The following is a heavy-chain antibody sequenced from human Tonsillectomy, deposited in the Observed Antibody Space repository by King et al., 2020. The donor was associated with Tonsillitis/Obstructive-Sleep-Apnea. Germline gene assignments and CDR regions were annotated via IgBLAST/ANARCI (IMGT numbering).Heavy chain of an antibody. V-gene: IGHV1-2*02. J-gene: IGHJ5*02. CDR1: GYTFIGYY. D-gene: IGHD2-15*01. CDR2: INPNSGGT. Sequence: QLVQSGAEVKKPGASVKVSCKASGYTFIGYYMHWVRQAPGQGLECMGWINPNSGGTNYAQKFQGRVTMTRDTSITTVYMELSSLRFDDTAVYYCAKEQVVVGATIYAFDPWGQGTLLTVSP. CDR3: AKEQVVVGATIYAFDP.